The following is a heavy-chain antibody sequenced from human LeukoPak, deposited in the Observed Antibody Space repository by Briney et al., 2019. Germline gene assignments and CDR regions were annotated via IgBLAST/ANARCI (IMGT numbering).Heavy chain of an antibody. CDR3: AREAPSYGSGSYYNPPGANWFDP. CDR1: AYTFTKYG. V-gene: IGHV1-18*04. CDR2: ISTHDDNT. J-gene: IGHJ5*02. D-gene: IGHD3-10*01. Sequence: GASVKVSCKASAYTFTKYGISWVRQAPGQGLEYMAWISTHDDNTNYAQKFQGRVTMATDTSTNTAYMELSSLRSEDTAVYYCAREAPSYGSGSYYNPPGANWFDPWGQGTLVTVSS.